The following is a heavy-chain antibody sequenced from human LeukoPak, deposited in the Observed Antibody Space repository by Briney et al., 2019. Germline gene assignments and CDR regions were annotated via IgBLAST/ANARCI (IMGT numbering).Heavy chain of an antibody. J-gene: IGHJ3*01. CDR3: GMSGDRVPLQDDVFDV. CDR1: GYSFTSYC. D-gene: IGHD1-26*01. CDR2: IYPGDSGP. V-gene: IGHV5-51*01. Sequence: GESLKISCKVSGYSFTSYCIGWVRQMPGKGLEWMGIIYPGDSGPTYSPSFQGQVTISVDKSINTAYLQWSSLQASDTAMYYCGMSGDRVPLQDDVFDVWGQGTMVAVST.